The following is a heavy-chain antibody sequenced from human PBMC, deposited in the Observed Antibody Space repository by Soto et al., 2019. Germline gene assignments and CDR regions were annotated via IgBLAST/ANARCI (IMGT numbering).Heavy chain of an antibody. CDR3: ARDGRGFLEWLSRSYYYYGMDV. J-gene: IGHJ6*02. CDR1: GFTFSSYS. Sequence: GSLRLSCAASGFTFSSYSMNWVRQAPGKGLEWVSSISSSSSYIYYADSVKGRFTISRDNAKNSLYLQMNSLRAEDTAVYYCARDGRGFLEWLSRSYYYYGMDVWGQGTTVTVSS. CDR2: ISSSSSYI. V-gene: IGHV3-21*01. D-gene: IGHD3-3*01.